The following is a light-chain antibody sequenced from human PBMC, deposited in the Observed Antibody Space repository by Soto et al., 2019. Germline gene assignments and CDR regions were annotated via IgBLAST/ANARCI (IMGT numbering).Light chain of an antibody. Sequence: SYELTQPPSVSVAPGKTARITCGENNIGTKSVHWYQQSPGQAPVLVIYYDSARPSGIPERFSGSNSGNTATLTISRVEAGDEADYFCQVWDSSSDHWVFGGGTQLTVL. CDR1: NIGTKS. J-gene: IGLJ3*02. V-gene: IGLV3-21*04. CDR2: YDS. CDR3: QVWDSSSDHWV.